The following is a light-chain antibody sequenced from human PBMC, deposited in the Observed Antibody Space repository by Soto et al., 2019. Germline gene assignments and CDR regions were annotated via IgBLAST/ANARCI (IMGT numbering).Light chain of an antibody. CDR1: QSVLYSSNNKNY. J-gene: IGKJ3*01. Sequence: DIVMTQSPDSLAVSLGERATINCKSSQSVLYSSNNKNYLAWYQQKPGQPPTLLIYWASTRESGVPDRFSGSGSGTDLSLTISSLQAEDVAVYYCQQYYSTPFTFGPGTKVDIK. V-gene: IGKV4-1*01. CDR2: WAS. CDR3: QQYYSTPFT.